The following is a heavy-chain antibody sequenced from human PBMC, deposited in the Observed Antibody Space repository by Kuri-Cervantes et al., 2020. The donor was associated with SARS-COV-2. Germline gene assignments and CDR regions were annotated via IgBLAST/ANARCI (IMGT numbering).Heavy chain of an antibody. CDR1: GFTFSSYG. CDR2: ISGSGGST. D-gene: IGHD3-3*01. J-gene: IGHJ6*02. V-gene: IGHV3-23*01. CDR3: AKDLLEYYDFWSGYYTGEYGMDV. Sequence: GESLKISCAASGFTFSSYGMHWVRQAPGKGLEWVSAISGSGGSTYYADSVKGRFTISRDNSKNTLYLQMNSLRAEDTAVYYCAKDLLEYYDFWSGYYTGEYGMDVWGQGTTVTVSS.